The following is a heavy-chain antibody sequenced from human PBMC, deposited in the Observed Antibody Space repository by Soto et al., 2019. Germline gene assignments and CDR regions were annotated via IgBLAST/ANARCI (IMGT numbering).Heavy chain of an antibody. V-gene: IGHV3-21*01. CDR3: ARDGQYDFVLGRHRPLTHFDY. Sequence: PGGSLRLSCAASGFTFSSYSMNWVRQAPGKGLEWVSSISSSSSYIYYADSVKGRFTISRDNAKNSLYLQMNSLRAEDTAVYYWARDGQYDFVLGRHRPLTHFDYWGQGTLVTVSS. CDR2: ISSSSSYI. D-gene: IGHD3-16*01. J-gene: IGHJ4*02. CDR1: GFTFSSYS.